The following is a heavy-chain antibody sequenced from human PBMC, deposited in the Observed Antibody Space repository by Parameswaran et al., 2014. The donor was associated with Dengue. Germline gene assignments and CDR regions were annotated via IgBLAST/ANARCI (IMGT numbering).Heavy chain of an antibody. V-gene: IGHV3-11*01. J-gene: IGHJ6*02. CDR2: ISSSGSTI. D-gene: IGHD1-26*01. Sequence: RWIRQPPGKGLEWVSYISSSGSTIYYADSVKGRFTISRDNAKNSLYLQMNSLRAEDTAVYYCARDIRELLPYYYGMDVWGQGTTVTVSS. CDR3: ARDIRELLPYYYGMDV.